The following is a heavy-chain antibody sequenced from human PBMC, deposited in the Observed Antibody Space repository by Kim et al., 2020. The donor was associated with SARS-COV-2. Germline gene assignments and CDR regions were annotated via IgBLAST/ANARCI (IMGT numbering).Heavy chain of an antibody. J-gene: IGHJ4*02. V-gene: IGHV4-4*02. CDR3: ARSITIFGVVITFDY. Sequence: PSLKSRVTISVDKSKNHFSLKLSSVTAADTAVYYCARSITIFGVVITFDYWGQGTLVTVSS. D-gene: IGHD3-3*01.